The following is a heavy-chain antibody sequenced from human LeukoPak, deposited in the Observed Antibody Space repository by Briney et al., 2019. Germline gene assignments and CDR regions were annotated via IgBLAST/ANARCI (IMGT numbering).Heavy chain of an antibody. D-gene: IGHD6-6*01. Sequence: ASVKVSCKASGGSFSIYAITWVRQAPGQGLEWMGWINTNTGNPTYAQGFTGRFVFSLDTSVSTAYLQISSLKAEDTAVYYCARAARPRSIAAPHGYWGQGTLVTVSS. CDR2: INTNTGNP. J-gene: IGHJ4*02. CDR3: ARAARPRSIAAPHGY. CDR1: GGSFSIYA. V-gene: IGHV7-4-1*02.